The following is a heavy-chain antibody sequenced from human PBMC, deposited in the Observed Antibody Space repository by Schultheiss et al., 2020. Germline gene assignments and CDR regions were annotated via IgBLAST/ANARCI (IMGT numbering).Heavy chain of an antibody. CDR3: AKDAGLQWLAPFDY. D-gene: IGHD6-19*01. Sequence: GGSLRLSCAASGFTFSNYAMSWVRQAPGKGLEWVSAISGSGYSTYYADSEKGRFTISRDNSKNTLYLQMDSLRAEDTAVYHCAKDAGLQWLAPFDYWGQGILVTVSS. CDR2: ISGSGYST. V-gene: IGHV3-23*01. CDR1: GFTFSNYA. J-gene: IGHJ4*02.